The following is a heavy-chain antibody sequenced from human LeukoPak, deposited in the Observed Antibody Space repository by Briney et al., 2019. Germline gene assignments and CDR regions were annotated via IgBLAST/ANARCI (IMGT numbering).Heavy chain of an antibody. Sequence: SGGSLRLSCADSGFTFSSYSMNWVRQAPGKGLEWVASISGRSSHIFYADSVKGRFTISRENAKNSLYLQMNSLRAEDTAVYYCARGGTGATRDDTFDIWGQGTLVTVSS. D-gene: IGHD1-7*01. V-gene: IGHV3-21*01. CDR3: ARGGTGATRDDTFDI. CDR1: GFTFSSYS. J-gene: IGHJ3*02. CDR2: ISGRSSHI.